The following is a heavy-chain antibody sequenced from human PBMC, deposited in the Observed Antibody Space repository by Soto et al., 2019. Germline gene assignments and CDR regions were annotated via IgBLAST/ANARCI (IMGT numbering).Heavy chain of an antibody. D-gene: IGHD1-26*01. Sequence: QVHLVQSGAEVKKPGASVKVSCKGSGYIFTTYGITWVRQAPGQGLEWMGWISAHNGNTNYAQKLQGRVTVTRDTATSTAYMELRNLRSDDTAVYSCARGSYGAYCGQGALVTASS. CDR2: ISAHNGNT. J-gene: IGHJ4*02. CDR1: GYIFTTYG. V-gene: IGHV1-18*01. CDR3: ARGSYGAY.